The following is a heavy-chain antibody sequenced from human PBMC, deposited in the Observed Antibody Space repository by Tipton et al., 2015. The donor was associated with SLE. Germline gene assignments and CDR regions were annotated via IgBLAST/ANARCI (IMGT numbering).Heavy chain of an antibody. D-gene: IGHD3-10*02. J-gene: IGHJ4*02. CDR3: GRRMVFGGDYFDY. CDR2: IYYSGST. CDR1: GGSISSYY. Sequence: LRLSRTVSGGSISSYYWSWIRQPPGKGLEWIGYIYYSGSTNYNPSLKSRVTISVDTSKNQFSLKLSSVTAADTAVYYCGRRMVFGGDYFDYWGQGTLVTVSS. V-gene: IGHV4-59*08.